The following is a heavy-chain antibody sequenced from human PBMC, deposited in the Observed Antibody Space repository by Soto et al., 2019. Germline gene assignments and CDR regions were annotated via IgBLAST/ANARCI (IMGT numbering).Heavy chain of an antibody. CDR2: IYYSGST. Sequence: QLQLQESGPGLVKPSETLSLTCTVSGGSISSSSYYWGWIRQPPGKGLEWIGSIYYSGSTYYNPSLKSRVTISVDTSKNQFSLKRSSVTAGDTAVYYCARHEVEGSGSYYNAWGQGTLVTVSS. CDR1: GGSISSSSYY. V-gene: IGHV4-39*01. CDR3: ARHEVEGSGSYYNA. D-gene: IGHD3-10*01. J-gene: IGHJ5*02.